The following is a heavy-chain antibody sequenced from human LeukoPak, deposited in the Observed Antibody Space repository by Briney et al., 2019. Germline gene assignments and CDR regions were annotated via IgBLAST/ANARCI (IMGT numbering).Heavy chain of an antibody. J-gene: IGHJ4*02. Sequence: GGSLRLSCAASGFTFSSYGMHWVRQAPGKGLEWVAVISYDGSNKYYADSVKGRFTISRDNSKNTLYLQMNSLRAEDTAVYYCAKDLASGWPYWGQGTLVTVSS. CDR2: ISYDGSNK. D-gene: IGHD6-19*01. CDR1: GFTFSSYG. V-gene: IGHV3-30*18. CDR3: AKDLASGWPY.